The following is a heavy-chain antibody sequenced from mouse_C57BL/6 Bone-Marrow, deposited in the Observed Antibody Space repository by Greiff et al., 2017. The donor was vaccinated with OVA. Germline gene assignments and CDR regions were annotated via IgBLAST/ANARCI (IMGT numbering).Heavy chain of an antibody. Sequence: EVQLQQSGAELVRPGASVKLSCTASGFNIKDDYMHWVKQRPEQGLEWIGRIDPENGDTEYASKFQGKATITADTSSNTAYLQLSSLTSEDTAVYYCTTDYSLDYWGQGTTLTVSS. CDR1: GFNIKDDY. J-gene: IGHJ2*01. D-gene: IGHD2-12*01. V-gene: IGHV14-4*01. CDR3: TTDYSLDY. CDR2: IDPENGDT.